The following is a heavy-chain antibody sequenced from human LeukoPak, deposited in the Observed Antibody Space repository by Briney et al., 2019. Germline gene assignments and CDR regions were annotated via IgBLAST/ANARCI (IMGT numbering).Heavy chain of an antibody. CDR2: ISYDGSNK. Sequence: GGSLRLSCAASGFTFSNYALHWVRQAPGKGLEWVAVISYDGSNKFYADSVKGRFTISRDNAKNSLYLQMNSLRAEDTAVYYCARGKSSKQQVARLLDYWGQGTLVTVSS. CDR3: ARGKSSKQQVARLLDY. D-gene: IGHD6-13*01. J-gene: IGHJ4*02. CDR1: GFTFSNYA. V-gene: IGHV3-30*04.